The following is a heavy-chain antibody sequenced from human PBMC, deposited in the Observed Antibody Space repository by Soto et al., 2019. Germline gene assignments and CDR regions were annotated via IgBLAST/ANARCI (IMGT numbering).Heavy chain of an antibody. V-gene: IGHV3-30*18. CDR1: GFTFSSYG. CDR2: ISYDGSNK. CDR3: AKRDGSGWYYFDY. J-gene: IGHJ4*01. Sequence: QVQLVESGGGVVQPGRSLRLSCAASGFTFSSYGMHWVRQAPGKGLEWMAIISYDGSNKYYADSVKGRFTISRDNSKNTLYLQMNSLRADDPAVYYCAKRDGSGWYYFDYWGHGTLVTVSS. D-gene: IGHD6-19*01.